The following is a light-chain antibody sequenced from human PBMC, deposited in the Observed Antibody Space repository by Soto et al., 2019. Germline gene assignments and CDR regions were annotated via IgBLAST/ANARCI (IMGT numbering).Light chain of an antibody. V-gene: IGKV1-39*01. CDR3: QQSYSTPYT. CDR2: TTS. CDR1: QPISDY. Sequence: DIQMTQSPSSLSASVGDRVTITCRTSQPISDYLNWYQQKPGKAPTLLIYTTSNLQSGVPSRFSGSGSATHFTLTISSLQPEDFATYYCQQSYSTPYTFGQGTKV. J-gene: IGKJ2*01.